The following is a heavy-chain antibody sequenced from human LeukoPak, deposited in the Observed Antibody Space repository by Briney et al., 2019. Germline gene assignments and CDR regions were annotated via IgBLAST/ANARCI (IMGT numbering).Heavy chain of an antibody. Sequence: SRYSMYYADSVRGRFTISRGNTKNSVDLQMNSLRADDTAVYYCTRDVSLSQPGGFDYWGHGSLVTVSS. D-gene: IGHD6-13*01. CDR3: TRDVSLSQPGGFDY. V-gene: IGHV3-21*01. J-gene: IGHJ4*01. CDR2: SRYSM.